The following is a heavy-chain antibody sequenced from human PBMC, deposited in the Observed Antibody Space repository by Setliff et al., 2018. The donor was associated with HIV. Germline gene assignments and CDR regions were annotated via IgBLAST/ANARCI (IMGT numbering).Heavy chain of an antibody. V-gene: IGHV3-48*01. CDR2: NGIINGTK. CDR3: VRDRDWAFDY. CDR1: GFTFSSYS. Sequence: PGESLKISCAASGFTFSSYSMNWVRQAPGKGLEWISYNGIINGTKHYADSMEGRFTISRDDAKNSLYLQMDSLRAEDTAVYYCVRDRDWAFDYWGQGILVTVS. J-gene: IGHJ4*02. D-gene: IGHD3-9*01.